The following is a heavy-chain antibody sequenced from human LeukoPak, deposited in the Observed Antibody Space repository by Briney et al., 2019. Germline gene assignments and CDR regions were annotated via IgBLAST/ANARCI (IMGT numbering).Heavy chain of an antibody. CDR3: VRGTGY. CDR1: GFTFSTYV. Sequence: GGSLRLSCSVSGFTFSTYVMHWVRQAPGKGLEYVSAISSNGDNTYHADSVKGRFTISRDNSKNTLYLQMSSLRADDTAVYYCVRGTGYWGQGTLVTVSS. V-gene: IGHV3-64D*06. J-gene: IGHJ4*02. CDR2: ISSNGDNT.